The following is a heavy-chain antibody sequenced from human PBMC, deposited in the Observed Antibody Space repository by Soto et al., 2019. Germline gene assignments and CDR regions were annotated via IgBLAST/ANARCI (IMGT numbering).Heavy chain of an antibody. CDR1: GDSISGGASF. CDR2: VYYSGSS. J-gene: IGHJ5*02. D-gene: IGHD2-2*01. Sequence: PSETLSLTCTVSGDSISGGASFWSWIRQPPXKGLEWIANVYYSGSSYYNPSHKSRLTISVDTTKNQFSLQLKSMTAADTAVYYCAKLSCTSSTCYFPGWFDPWGQGTLVTVSS. V-gene: IGHV4-31*03. CDR3: AKLSCTSSTCYFPGWFDP.